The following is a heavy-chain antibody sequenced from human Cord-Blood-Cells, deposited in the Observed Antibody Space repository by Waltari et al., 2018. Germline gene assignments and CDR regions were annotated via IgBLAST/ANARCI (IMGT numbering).Heavy chain of an antibody. V-gene: IGHV3-30-3*01. CDR2: ISYDGSNK. Sequence: QVQLVESGGGVVQPGRSLRLSCAASGFTFSSYAMHWVRQAPGQVVEWGAVISYDGSNKYYADSVKGRFTISRDNSKNTLYLQMNSLRAEDTAVYYCARERNGDRAFDIWGQGTMVTVSS. D-gene: IGHD7-27*01. CDR3: ARERNGDRAFDI. J-gene: IGHJ3*02. CDR1: GFTFSSYA.